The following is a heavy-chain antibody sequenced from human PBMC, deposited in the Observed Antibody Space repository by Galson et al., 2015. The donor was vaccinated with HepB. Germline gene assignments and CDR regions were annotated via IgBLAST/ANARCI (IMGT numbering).Heavy chain of an antibody. CDR1: GFTFSSYA. J-gene: IGHJ4*02. CDR3: AKGDADYDFWSGYYNPVDY. CDR2: ISGSGGST. D-gene: IGHD3-3*01. Sequence: SLRLSCAASGFTFSSYAMSWVRQAPGKGLEWVSAISGSGGSTYCADSVKGRFTISRDNSKNTLYLQMNSLRAEDTAVYYCAKGDADYDFWSGYYNPVDYWGQGTLVTVSS. V-gene: IGHV3-23*01.